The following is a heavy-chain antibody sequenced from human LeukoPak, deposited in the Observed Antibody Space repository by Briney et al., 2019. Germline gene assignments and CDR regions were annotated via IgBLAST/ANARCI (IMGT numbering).Heavy chain of an antibody. CDR2: ISVYNGNT. CDR3: ARDRVPYGSGGYNWFDP. CDR1: GGTFSSYA. Sequence: ASVKVSCKASGGTFSSYAISWVRQAPGQGLEWMGWISVYNGNTNSAQNLQDRVTMTTDTSTNTAYMELRSLRSDDTAVYYCARDRVPYGSGGYNWFDPWGQGTLVTVSS. D-gene: IGHD3-10*01. J-gene: IGHJ5*02. V-gene: IGHV1-18*01.